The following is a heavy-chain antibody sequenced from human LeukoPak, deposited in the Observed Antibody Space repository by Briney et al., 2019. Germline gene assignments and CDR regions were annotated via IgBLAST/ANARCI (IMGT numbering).Heavy chain of an antibody. CDR2: INTDGSTT. Sequence: GGSLRLSCAASGFTFSNAWMNWVRQAPGKGLVWVSIINTDGSTTRYADPVEGRFTISRDNARNTLYLEMNSPRVEDTAVYFCARDTSRTMDVWGQGTTVTV. J-gene: IGHJ6*02. CDR1: GFTFSNAW. V-gene: IGHV3-74*01. CDR3: ARDTSRTMDV.